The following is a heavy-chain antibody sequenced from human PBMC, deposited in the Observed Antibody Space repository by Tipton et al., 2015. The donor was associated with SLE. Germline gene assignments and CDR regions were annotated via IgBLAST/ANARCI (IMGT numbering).Heavy chain of an antibody. CDR2: INTHTGNP. CDR1: GYTFTNYA. Sequence: QLVQSGPEVKNPGASVKVSCRTSGYTFTNYAMNWVRQAPGQGLEWMGRINTHTGNPTYARGLKGRFVFSLDTSVSTAYLQISSLKAEDTAMYYCVRLNWGSNTFDMWGQGTMVIVSS. D-gene: IGHD7-27*01. V-gene: IGHV7-4-1*02. CDR3: VRLNWGSNTFDM. J-gene: IGHJ3*02.